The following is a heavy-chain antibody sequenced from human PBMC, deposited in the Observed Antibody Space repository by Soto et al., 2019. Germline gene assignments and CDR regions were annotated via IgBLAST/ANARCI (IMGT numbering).Heavy chain of an antibody. Sequence: ASVKVSCKASGYTFSSYYMHWVRQAPGQGLEWMGIINPSGGSTSYPQKFQGRVTMTRDTSTSTVYMELSSLISEDTAVYYCAPTTVHKASFDIWGQGTMVTVSS. J-gene: IGHJ3*02. CDR2: INPSGGST. V-gene: IGHV1-46*01. CDR3: APTTVHKASFDI. CDR1: GYTFSSYY.